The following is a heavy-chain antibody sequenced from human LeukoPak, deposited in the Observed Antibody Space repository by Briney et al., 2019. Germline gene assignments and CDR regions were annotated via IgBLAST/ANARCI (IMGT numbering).Heavy chain of an antibody. J-gene: IGHJ4*02. D-gene: IGHD6-13*01. CDR1: GFTFSSYG. Sequence: GGTLRLSCAASGFTFSSYGMSWVRQAPGKGLEWVSAISGSGGSTYYADSVKGRFTISRDNSKNTLYLQMNSLRAEDTAVYYCAKAPRIAAAGKDFDYWGQGTLVTVSS. CDR2: ISGSGGST. CDR3: AKAPRIAAAGKDFDY. V-gene: IGHV3-23*01.